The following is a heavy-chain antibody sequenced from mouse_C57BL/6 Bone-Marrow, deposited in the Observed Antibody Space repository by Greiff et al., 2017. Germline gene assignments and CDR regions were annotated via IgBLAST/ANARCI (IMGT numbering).Heavy chain of an antibody. Sequence: LQESGAELVRPGASVKLSCKASGYTFTDYYINWVKQRPGQGLEWIARIYPGSGNTYYNEKFKGKATLTAEKSSSTAYMQLSSLTSEDSAVYFCARWGIYYGSRGYAMDYWGQGTSVTVSS. CDR3: ARWGIYYGSRGYAMDY. CDR2: IYPGSGNT. D-gene: IGHD1-1*01. CDR1: GYTFTDYY. J-gene: IGHJ4*01. V-gene: IGHV1-76*01.